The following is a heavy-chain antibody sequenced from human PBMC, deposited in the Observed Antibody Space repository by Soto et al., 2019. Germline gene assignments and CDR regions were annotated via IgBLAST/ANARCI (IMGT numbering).Heavy chain of an antibody. V-gene: IGHV4-59*02. CDR3: VRQVGATGSYSYAV. J-gene: IGHJ3*01. CDR1: GSAVINAD. Sequence: LSHTHIVTGSAVINADWNRIRQPSGSGMVWIGFLYDSGSTSYNSSLKSRLTISVDTSKNQFSLKLSSVTAADTAVYYCVRQVGATGSYSYAVWGQGTMVTVSS. D-gene: IGHD1-26*01. CDR2: LYDSGST.